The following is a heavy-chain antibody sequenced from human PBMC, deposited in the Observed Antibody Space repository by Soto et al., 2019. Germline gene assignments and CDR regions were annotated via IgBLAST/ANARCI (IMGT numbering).Heavy chain of an antibody. V-gene: IGHV3-66*01. CDR2: VYSGGST. CDR3: ARDFSGKNDAFDI. J-gene: IGHJ3*02. Sequence: EVQLVESGGGLVQTGGSLRLSCAASGFTVTTNYMSWVRQPPGKGLGWVSVVYSGGSTYYADSVKGRFTVSRDNSKNTLYLQMNSLRAEDTAVYYCARDFSGKNDAFDIWGQGTVVTVSS. D-gene: IGHD3-10*01. CDR1: GFTVTTNY.